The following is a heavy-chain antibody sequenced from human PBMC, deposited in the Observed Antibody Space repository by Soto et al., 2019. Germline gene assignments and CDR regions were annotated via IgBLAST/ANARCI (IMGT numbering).Heavy chain of an antibody. Sequence: PLVPLCLTCTVSGGSLSSLSCLWSWNRQPPGKGLAGIGYIYYSGSTNYNPSLKSRLTISVDTAKNQLSLNLSPVTADDTAEDYCALFWGNCGYNSSYHGMGDLGQGTTGSGSS. CDR2: IYYSGST. D-gene: IGHD6-19*01. CDR3: ALFWGNCGYNSSYHGMGD. CDR1: GGSLSSLSCL. J-gene: IGHJ6*02. V-gene: IGHV4-61*01.